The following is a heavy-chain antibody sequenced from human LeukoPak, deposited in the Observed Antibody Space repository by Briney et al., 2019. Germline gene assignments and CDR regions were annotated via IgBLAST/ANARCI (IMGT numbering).Heavy chain of an antibody. V-gene: IGHV1-69*04. Sequence: MGRIIPILGIANYAQKFQGRVTITADKSTSTAYMELSSLRSEDTAVYYCARDEMATPFDYWGQGTLVTVSS. J-gene: IGHJ4*02. D-gene: IGHD5-24*01. CDR3: ARDEMATPFDY. CDR2: IIPILGIA.